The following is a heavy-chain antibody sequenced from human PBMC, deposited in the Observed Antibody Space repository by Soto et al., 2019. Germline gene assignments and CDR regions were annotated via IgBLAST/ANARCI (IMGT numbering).Heavy chain of an antibody. D-gene: IGHD3-10*01. J-gene: IGHJ4*02. CDR1: GGTFNTYA. CDR2: ISPMLGAA. V-gene: IGHV1-69*19. Sequence: QVQLVQSGAEMKKPGSSVKVSCQSSGGTFNTYAMNWVRQAPGQGPEWMGDISPMLGAANYARKFQGRVTITADESTGTSYMQLSSLTSEDTGLYFCAREVQVHTPAFVYWGQGTLVTVSS. CDR3: AREVQVHTPAFVY.